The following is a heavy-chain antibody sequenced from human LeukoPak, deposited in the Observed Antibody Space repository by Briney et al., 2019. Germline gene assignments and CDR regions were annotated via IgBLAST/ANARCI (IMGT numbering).Heavy chain of an antibody. CDR1: GYTFTSYD. CDR3: ARRRVAGTCFDY. D-gene: IGHD6-19*01. V-gene: IGHV1-8*01. CDR2: MNPNSGNT. Sequence: ASVKVSCKASGYTFTSYDINWVRQATGQGLEWMGWMNPNSGNTGYAQKFQGRVTMTRNTSISTAYMELSSLRSEDTAVYYCARRRVAGTCFDYWGQGTPVTVSS. J-gene: IGHJ4*02.